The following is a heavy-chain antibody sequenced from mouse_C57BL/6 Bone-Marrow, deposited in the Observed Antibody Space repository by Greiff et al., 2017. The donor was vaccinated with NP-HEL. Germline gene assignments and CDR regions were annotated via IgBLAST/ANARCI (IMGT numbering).Heavy chain of an antibody. D-gene: IGHD1-1*01. CDR1: GFTFSNYW. CDR2: IRLKSDNYAT. J-gene: IGHJ2*01. V-gene: IGHV6-3*01. Sequence: DVMLVESGGGLVQPGGSMKLSCVASGFTFSNYWMNWVRQSPEKGLEWVAQIRLKSDNYATHYAESVKGRFTISRDDSKSSVYLQMNNLRAEDTGIYYCFFITTVVAPSWGQGTTLTVSS. CDR3: FFITTVVAPS.